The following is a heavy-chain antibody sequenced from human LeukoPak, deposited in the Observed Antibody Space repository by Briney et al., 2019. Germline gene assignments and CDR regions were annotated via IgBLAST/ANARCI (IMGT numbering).Heavy chain of an antibody. Sequence: GGSLRLSCVASGFTFSNYAMSWVRQAPGKGLEWVGRIKRKTDGGTTDYGAPVKGRFTISRDDSKNTLYLQMNSLKTEDTAVYYCTTHFWSGYYTSAFDIWGQGTMVTVSS. CDR3: TTHFWSGYYTSAFDI. V-gene: IGHV3-15*01. CDR2: IKRKTDGGTT. D-gene: IGHD3-3*02. J-gene: IGHJ3*02. CDR1: GFTFSNYA.